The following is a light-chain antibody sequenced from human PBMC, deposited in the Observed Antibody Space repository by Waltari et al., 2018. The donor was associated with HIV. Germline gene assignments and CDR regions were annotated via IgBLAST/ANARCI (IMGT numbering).Light chain of an antibody. V-gene: IGKV4-1*01. CDR3: QQYYDVQS. J-gene: IGKJ2*03. CDR1: LSVLSLSNNKNY. Sequence: IVMTQSPDSLAVSLGERATMNCKSSLSVLSLSNNKNYLAWYQQKPGQPPKLLIYWASTRESGVPERFRGSGSGTDFTLTIDTMEAEDAALEYCQQYYDVQSFGQGTKVEIK. CDR2: WAS.